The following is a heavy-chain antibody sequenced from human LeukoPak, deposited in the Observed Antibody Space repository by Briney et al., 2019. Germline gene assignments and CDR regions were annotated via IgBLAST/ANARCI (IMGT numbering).Heavy chain of an antibody. D-gene: IGHD1-26*01. V-gene: IGHV4-34*01. J-gene: IGHJ1*01. CDR3: ARPRIVGAPGDFQH. Sequence: SETLSLTCAVYGGSFSGYYWSWIRQPPGKGLEWIGEIKHSGSTNYNPSLKSRVTISVDTSKNQFSLKLSSVTAADTAVYYCARPRIVGAPGDFQHWGQGTLVTVSS. CDR2: IKHSGST. CDR1: GGSFSGYY.